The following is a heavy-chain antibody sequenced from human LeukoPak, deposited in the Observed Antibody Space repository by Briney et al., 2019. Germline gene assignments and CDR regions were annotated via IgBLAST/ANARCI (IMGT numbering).Heavy chain of an antibody. D-gene: IGHD1-26*01. CDR3: ARHQMGATRSFVY. CDR1: GGSFSGYY. V-gene: IGHV4-34*01. CDR2: INHSGST. J-gene: IGHJ4*02. Sequence: ASETLSLTCAVYGGSFSGYYWSWIRQPPGKGLEWIGEINHSGSTNYNPSLKSRVTISVDTSKNQFSLKLSSVTAADTAVYYCARHQMGATRSFVYWGQGTLVTVSS.